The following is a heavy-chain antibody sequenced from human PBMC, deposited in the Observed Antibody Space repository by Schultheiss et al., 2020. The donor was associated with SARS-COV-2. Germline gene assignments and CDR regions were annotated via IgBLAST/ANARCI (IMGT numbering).Heavy chain of an antibody. CDR2: ISAYNGNT. Sequence: ASVKVSCKASGYTFTSYGISWVRQAPGQGLEWMGWISAYNGNTNYAQKLQGRVTMTTDTSTSTAYMELRSLRSDDTAVYYCARDDLSTGVVVITFPYYYYYGMDVWGQGTTVTVSS. D-gene: IGHD3-22*01. J-gene: IGHJ6*02. CDR3: ARDDLSTGVVVITFPYYYYYGMDV. CDR1: GYTFTSYG. V-gene: IGHV1-18*01.